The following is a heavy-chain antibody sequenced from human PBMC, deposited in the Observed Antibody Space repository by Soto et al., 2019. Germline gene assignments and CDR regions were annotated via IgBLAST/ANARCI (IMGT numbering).Heavy chain of an antibody. J-gene: IGHJ2*01. V-gene: IGHV3-48*03. D-gene: IGHD4-17*01. Sequence: EVQLVESGGSLLQPGRSLRLSCVASGFTVSSYEMNWVRQAPGKGLEWVSYISSSGATIYYADSVKGRFTISRDDAKNSLYLQMNSLRAEDTAVYYCARDIGHDYGGNLAGYFDLWGRGTLVTVSS. CDR2: ISSSGATI. CDR3: ARDIGHDYGGNLAGYFDL. CDR1: GFTVSSYE.